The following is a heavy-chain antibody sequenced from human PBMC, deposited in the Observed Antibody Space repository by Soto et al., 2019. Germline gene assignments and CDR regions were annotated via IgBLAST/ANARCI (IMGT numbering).Heavy chain of an antibody. V-gene: IGHV3-53*02. CDR3: AREAISSDYFES. J-gene: IGHJ4*02. CDR2: IYSGGRT. D-gene: IGHD3-22*01. Sequence: EVQLVETGGGLIQPGGSLRLSCAASGFTVSSNYMSWVRQAPGQGLEWVSFIYSGGRTYYADSVKGRFTISRDNSKNTLYLQTNSLRAEDTAVYYCAREAISSDYFESWGQGTLVIVSP. CDR1: GFTVSSNY.